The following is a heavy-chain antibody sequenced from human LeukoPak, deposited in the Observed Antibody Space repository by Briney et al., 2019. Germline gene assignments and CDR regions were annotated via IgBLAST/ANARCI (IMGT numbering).Heavy chain of an antibody. CDR3: ARRTGIAARRYYYYMDV. CDR1: GGSISSYY. V-gene: IGHV4-59*12. D-gene: IGHD6-6*01. CDR2: IYYSGST. J-gene: IGHJ6*03. Sequence: SETLSLTCTVSGGSISSYYWSWIRQPPGKGLEWIGYIYYSGSTNYNPSLKSRVTISVDTSKNQFSLKLSSVTAADTAVYYCARRTGIAARRYYYYMDVWGKGTTVTVSS.